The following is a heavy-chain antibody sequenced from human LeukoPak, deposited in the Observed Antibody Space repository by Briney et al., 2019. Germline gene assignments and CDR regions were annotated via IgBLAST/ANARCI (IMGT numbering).Heavy chain of an antibody. CDR1: GGSFSGYY. CDR3: ARMGEAAAQIDC. Sequence: SETLSVTCAVYGGSFSGYYWSWIRQPPGKGLEWIGEINHSGSTNYNPSLKSRVTISVDTSKNQFSLKLSSVTAADTAVYYCARMGEAAAQIDCWGQGTLVSVSS. V-gene: IGHV4-34*01. D-gene: IGHD6-13*01. J-gene: IGHJ4*02. CDR2: INHSGST.